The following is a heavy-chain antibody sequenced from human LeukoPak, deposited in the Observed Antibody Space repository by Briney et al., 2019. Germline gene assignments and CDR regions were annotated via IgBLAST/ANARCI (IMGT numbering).Heavy chain of an antibody. Sequence: PGGSLRLSCAASGFTFSSYSMNWVRQAPGKGLEWVSSISSSSSYIYYADSVKGRFTISRDNAKNSLYLQMNSLRAEDTAVYYCARDAGQGGHYYMDVWGKGTTVTVSS. V-gene: IGHV3-21*01. D-gene: IGHD1-14*01. J-gene: IGHJ6*03. CDR2: ISSSSSYI. CDR1: GFTFSSYS. CDR3: ARDAGQGGHYYMDV.